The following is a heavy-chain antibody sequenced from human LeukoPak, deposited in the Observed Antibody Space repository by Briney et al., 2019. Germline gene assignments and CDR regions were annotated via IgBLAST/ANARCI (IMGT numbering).Heavy chain of an antibody. V-gene: IGHV1-46*01. J-gene: IGHJ2*01. CDR1: GGTFSSYA. CDR2: INPSGGST. CDR3: ARVERGYDFWSGYYDNWYFDL. D-gene: IGHD3-3*01. Sequence: PWASVKVSCKASGGTFSSYAISWVRQAPGQGLEWMGIINPSGGSTSYAQKFQGRVTMTRDTSTSTVYMELSSLRSEDTAVYYCARVERGYDFWSGYYDNWYFDLWGRGTLVTVSS.